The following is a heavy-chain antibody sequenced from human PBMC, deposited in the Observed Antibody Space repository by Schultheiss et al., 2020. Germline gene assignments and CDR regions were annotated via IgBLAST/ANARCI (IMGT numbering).Heavy chain of an antibody. CDR2: VYYSGST. CDR1: GGSISSSSYY. Sequence: SETLSLTCTVSGGSISSSSYYWGWIRQPPGKGLEWIGIVYYSGSTYYTPSLKSRVTMSVDTSKNQFSLKLNSVTAADTAVYYCATLGLYYYGMDVWGQGNMVTVSS. V-gene: IGHV4-39*01. D-gene: IGHD7-27*01. J-gene: IGHJ6*02. CDR3: ATLGLYYYGMDV.